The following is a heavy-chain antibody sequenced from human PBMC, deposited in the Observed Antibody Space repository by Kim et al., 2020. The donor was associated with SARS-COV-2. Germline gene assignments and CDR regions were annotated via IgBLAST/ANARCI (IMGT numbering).Heavy chain of an antibody. J-gene: IGHJ6*02. CDR2: IYYSGST. CDR1: GGSISSGGYY. D-gene: IGHD1-26*01. Sequence: SETLSLTCTVSGGSISSGGYYWSWIRQHPGKGLEWIGYIYYSGSTYYNPSLKSRVTISVDTSKNQFSLKLSSVTAADTAVYYCARDRRGATTVRYYYYGMDVWGQGTTVTVSS. V-gene: IGHV4-31*03. CDR3: ARDRRGATTVRYYYYGMDV.